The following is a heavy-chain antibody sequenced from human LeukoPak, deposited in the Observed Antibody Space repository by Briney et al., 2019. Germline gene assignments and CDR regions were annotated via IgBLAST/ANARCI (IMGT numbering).Heavy chain of an antibody. D-gene: IGHD2-2*02. CDR1: GFTFSSYG. V-gene: IGHV3-30*03. CDR3: ARAAVTTLGYCSSTSCYTGWFDP. CDR2: ISYDGSNK. J-gene: IGHJ5*02. Sequence: PGRSLRLSCAASGFTFSSYGMHWVRQAPGKGLEWVAVISYDGSNKYYADSVKGRFTISRDNSKNTLYLQMDSLRAEDTAVYYCARAAVTTLGYCSSTSCYTGWFDPWGQGTLVTVSS.